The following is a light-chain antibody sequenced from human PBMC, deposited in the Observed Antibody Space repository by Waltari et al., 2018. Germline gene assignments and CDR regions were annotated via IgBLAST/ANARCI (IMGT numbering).Light chain of an antibody. J-gene: IGKJ4*01. V-gene: IGKV3-11*01. Sequence: EIVLTQSPATLSLSPGERATLSCRASQSVRYYLAWYQQRPGQAPRPRIYDASSRATGIPARFSGSGSETDFTLTISSLEPEDFAVYYCQQRRTWPLTFGGGTKVEI. CDR1: QSVRYY. CDR3: QQRRTWPLT. CDR2: DAS.